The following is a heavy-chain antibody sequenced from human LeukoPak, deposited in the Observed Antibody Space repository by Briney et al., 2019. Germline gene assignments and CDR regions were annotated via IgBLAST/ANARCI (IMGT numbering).Heavy chain of an antibody. CDR3: ARDNDFWSGLFDY. Sequence: SETLSLTCTVSGGSISSYYWSWIRQPPGKGLEWIGYIYYSGSTNYNPSLKSRVTISVDTSKNQFSLKLSSVTAADTAVYYCARDNDFWSGLFDYWGQGTLVTVSS. D-gene: IGHD3-3*01. CDR2: IYYSGST. CDR1: GGSISSYY. V-gene: IGHV4-59*01. J-gene: IGHJ4*02.